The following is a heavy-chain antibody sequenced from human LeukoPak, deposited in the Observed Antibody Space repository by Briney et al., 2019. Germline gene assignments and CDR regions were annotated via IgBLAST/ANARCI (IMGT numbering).Heavy chain of an antibody. D-gene: IGHD6-13*01. J-gene: IGHJ4*02. CDR3: AKDYSSSWYAFDY. V-gene: IGHV3-33*06. Sequence: PGRSLRLSCAASGFTFSSYGMHWVRQAPGKGLEWVAVIWYDGSNKYYADSVKGRLTISRDNSKNALYLQMNSLRAEDTAVYYCAKDYSSSWYAFDYWGQGTLVTVSS. CDR1: GFTFSSYG. CDR2: IWYDGSNK.